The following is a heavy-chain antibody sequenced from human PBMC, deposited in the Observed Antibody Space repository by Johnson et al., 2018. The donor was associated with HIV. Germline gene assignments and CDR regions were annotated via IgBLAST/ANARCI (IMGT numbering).Heavy chain of an antibody. Sequence: VQLVESGGGVVQPGRSLRLSCAASGFTLSYYGVHWVRQAPGKGLEWVSGISWNSGSIGYADSVKGRFTISRDNAKNSLYLQMNSLRAEDTALYYCAKDGGVAGPLDAFDIWGQGTMVTVSS. CDR1: GFTLSYYG. D-gene: IGHD6-19*01. J-gene: IGHJ3*02. V-gene: IGHV3-9*01. CDR3: AKDGGVAGPLDAFDI. CDR2: ISWNSGSI.